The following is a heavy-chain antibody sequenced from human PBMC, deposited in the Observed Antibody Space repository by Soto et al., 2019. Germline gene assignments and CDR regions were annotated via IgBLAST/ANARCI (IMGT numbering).Heavy chain of an antibody. V-gene: IGHV4-39*01. CDR3: ARQVMYYDILTGYQHYYYYYMDV. CDR1: GGSISSSSYY. Sequence: PSETLSLTCTVSGGSISSSSYYWGWIRQPPGKGLEWIGSIYYSGSTYYNPSLKSRVTISVDTSKNQFSLKLSSVTAADTAVYYCARQVMYYDILTGYQHYYYYYMDVWGKGTTVTVSS. CDR2: IYYSGST. J-gene: IGHJ6*03. D-gene: IGHD3-9*01.